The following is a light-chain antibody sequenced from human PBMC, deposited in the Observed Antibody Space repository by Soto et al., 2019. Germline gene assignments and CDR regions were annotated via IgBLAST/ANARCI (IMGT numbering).Light chain of an antibody. J-gene: IGKJ2*01. CDR1: QSISSW. V-gene: IGKV1-5*01. CDR2: DAS. Sequence: DIQMTQSPPTLSASVGDRVTITCRASQSISSWLAWYQQKPGKAPKLLIYDASSLESGVPSRFSGSGSGTEFTLTISRLQPDDFATYYCQQYNSYSVTFGQGTKLEIK. CDR3: QQYNSYSVT.